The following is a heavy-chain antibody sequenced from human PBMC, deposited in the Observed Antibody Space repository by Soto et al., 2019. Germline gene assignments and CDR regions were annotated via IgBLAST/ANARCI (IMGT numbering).Heavy chain of an antibody. CDR1: GYTFTSYG. V-gene: IGHV1-18*01. CDR2: ISAYNGNT. J-gene: IGHJ6*02. CDR3: ARDHGQWLVPYYYYGMDV. Sequence: QVQLVQSGAEVKKPGASVKVSCKASGYTFTSYGISWVRQAPGQGLEWMGWISAYNGNTNYAQKLQGRVTMTTDTSTRTAYMELRSLRSDDTAVYYCARDHGQWLVPYYYYGMDVWGQGTTVTVSS. D-gene: IGHD6-19*01.